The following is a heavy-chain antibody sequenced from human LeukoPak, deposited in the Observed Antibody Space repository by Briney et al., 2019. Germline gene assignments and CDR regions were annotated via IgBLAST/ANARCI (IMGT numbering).Heavy chain of an antibody. D-gene: IGHD6-13*01. CDR3: ARGGTAKGHFDY. Sequence: SETLSLTCTVSGGSISNSYWTWIRQPPGKGLEWIWYIYYSGSTYYNHSLKSRFTIPLDTSRNQFSLRLTSVSAADTAVYYCARGGTAKGHFDYWGQGTLVTVSS. J-gene: IGHJ4*02. CDR1: GGSISNSY. CDR2: IYYSGST. V-gene: IGHV4-59*08.